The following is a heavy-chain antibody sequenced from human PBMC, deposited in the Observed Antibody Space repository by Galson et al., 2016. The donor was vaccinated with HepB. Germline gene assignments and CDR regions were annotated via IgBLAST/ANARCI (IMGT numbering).Heavy chain of an antibody. CDR3: TADAAIPPYYFAY. CDR2: SQRKIDGGTT. D-gene: IGHD2-21*01. CDR1: GFTLSNAW. Sequence: SLRLSCAASGFTLSNAWMSWVRQAPGKGPEWVGRSQRKIDGGTTDYAAPVKGRFTISRDDSKNTLYLQMNSLKSDDTAVYYCTADAAIPPYYFAYRGQGALVTVSS. V-gene: IGHV3-15*01. J-gene: IGHJ4*02.